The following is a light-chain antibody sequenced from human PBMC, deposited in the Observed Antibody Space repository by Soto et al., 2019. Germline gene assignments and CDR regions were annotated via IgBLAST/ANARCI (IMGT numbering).Light chain of an antibody. CDR3: HQYNNWTWT. Sequence: VVPQSXATVSVFRRHXXXXXXXASKSVNTNLARYQHKXGQTPARLIYGASXRATGIPARFSGTGSGTDFTLTTSRLQSEDFAVYYCHQYNNWTWTFGQGTKVEIK. V-gene: IGKV3-15*01. CDR2: GAS. CDR1: KSVNTN. J-gene: IGKJ1*01.